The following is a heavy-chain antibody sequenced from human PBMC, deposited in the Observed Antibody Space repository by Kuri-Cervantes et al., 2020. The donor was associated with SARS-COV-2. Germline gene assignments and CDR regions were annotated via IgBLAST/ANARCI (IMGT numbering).Heavy chain of an antibody. V-gene: IGHV1-2*02. CDR3: ARDIPGGFDWLLRSDYYYYYMDV. D-gene: IGHD3-9*01. Sequence: ASVKVSCKASRDTFTTFGFSWVRQAPGQGLEWMGWINPNSGGTNYAQKFQGRVTMTRDTSISTAYMELSRLRSDDTTVYYCARDIPGGFDWLLRSDYYYYYMDVWGKGTTVTVSS. CDR1: RDTFTTFG. CDR2: INPNSGGT. J-gene: IGHJ6*03.